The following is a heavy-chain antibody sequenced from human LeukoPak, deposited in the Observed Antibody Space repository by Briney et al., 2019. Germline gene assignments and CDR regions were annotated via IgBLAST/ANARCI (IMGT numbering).Heavy chain of an antibody. V-gene: IGHV3-23*01. D-gene: IGHD4-23*01. CDR2: ISGSGAST. J-gene: IGHJ4*02. CDR1: GFTFSSYE. CDR3: ASERRGRSTVVTDFDY. Sequence: GGSLRLSCAASGFTFSSYEMNWVRQAPGKGLEWVSAISGSGASTYYADSVKGRFTISRDNSKNTLYLQMNSLRAEDTAVYYCASERRGRSTVVTDFDYWGQGTLVTVSS.